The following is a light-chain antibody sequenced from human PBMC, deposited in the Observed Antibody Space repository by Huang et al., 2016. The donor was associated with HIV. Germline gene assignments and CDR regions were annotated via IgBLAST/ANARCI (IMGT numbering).Light chain of an antibody. V-gene: IGKV3-15*01. Sequence: IVMTQSPATLSVSPGERVTLSCRASRSVGNNLAWYQQKVGQPPRLLSYGASTRATGIAARVSGSGAGTDVTLTISSLQSEDFAVYYCQQYNDWPPWYTFGQGTKLEIK. J-gene: IGKJ2*01. CDR3: QQYNDWPPWYT. CDR2: GAS. CDR1: RSVGNN.